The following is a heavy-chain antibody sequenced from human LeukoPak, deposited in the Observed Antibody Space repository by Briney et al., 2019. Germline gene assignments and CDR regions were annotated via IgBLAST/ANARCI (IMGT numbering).Heavy chain of an antibody. J-gene: IGHJ4*02. D-gene: IGHD5-18*01. CDR1: DDSISGYY. CDR3: AREKFPGYNYGTFDY. CDR2: IYYSGST. Sequence: SETLSLTCTVSDDSISGYYWSWIRQPPGKRLEWIGFIYYSGSTNYNPSFKSRGTLSGDTSKNQFSLKLSSVTAADTAVYYCAREKFPGYNYGTFDYWGQGTLVTVSS. V-gene: IGHV4-59*01.